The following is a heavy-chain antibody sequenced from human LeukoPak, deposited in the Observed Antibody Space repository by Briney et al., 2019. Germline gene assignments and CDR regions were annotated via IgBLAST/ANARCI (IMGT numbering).Heavy chain of an antibody. J-gene: IGHJ4*02. CDR3: ARDQAPITMIVVAHDY. Sequence: GGSLRLSCAASGFTFSSYGMHWVRQAPGKGLEWVAFIRYDGSNKYYADSVKGRFTISRDNAKNSLYLQMNSLRAEDTAVYYCARDQAPITMIVVAHDYWGQGTLVTVSS. D-gene: IGHD3-22*01. V-gene: IGHV3-30*02. CDR2: IRYDGSNK. CDR1: GFTFSSYG.